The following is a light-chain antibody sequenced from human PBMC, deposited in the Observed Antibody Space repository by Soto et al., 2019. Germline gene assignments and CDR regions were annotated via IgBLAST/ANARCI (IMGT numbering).Light chain of an antibody. CDR2: VAS. Sequence: EIVMTQSPATLSVSPGERATLSCRASQSVISNLAWYQQKPCQAPRLLISVASNRPSGIPARCSGSGSGTAVTLTIRCLQSSHCAAYVYQQINNWTPLTLVGGTKVELK. CDR1: QSVISN. V-gene: IGKV3-15*01. J-gene: IGKJ4*01. CDR3: QQINNWTPLT.